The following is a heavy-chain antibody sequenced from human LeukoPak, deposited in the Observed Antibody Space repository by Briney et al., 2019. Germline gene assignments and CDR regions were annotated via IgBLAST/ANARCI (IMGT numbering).Heavy chain of an antibody. V-gene: IGHV4-39*02. CDR2: IYYSGTT. D-gene: IGHD6-13*01. CDR3: AGPSPLIAAARDAFDI. J-gene: IGHJ3*02. CDR1: GGSITSSSYH. Sequence: PSETLSLTCTVSGGSITSSSYHWGWIRQPPGKGLEWIGTIYYSGTTYYNPSLQSRVTMSVDTSKNHFSLKLSSVNAADTAVYYCAGPSPLIAAARDAFDIWGQGTMVTVSS.